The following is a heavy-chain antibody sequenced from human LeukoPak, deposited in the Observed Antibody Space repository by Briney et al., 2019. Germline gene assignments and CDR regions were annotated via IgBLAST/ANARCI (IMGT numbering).Heavy chain of an antibody. J-gene: IGHJ5*02. D-gene: IGHD5-18*01. Sequence: SETLSLTCIVSGGSISSYYWSWIRQPPGKGLEWIGYIYYSGSTNYNPSLKSRVTISVDTSKNQFSLKLSSVTAADTAVYYCARGGYSYGYSLNWFDPWGQGTLVTVSS. CDR3: ARGGYSYGYSLNWFDP. CDR1: GGSISSYY. V-gene: IGHV4-59*01. CDR2: IYYSGST.